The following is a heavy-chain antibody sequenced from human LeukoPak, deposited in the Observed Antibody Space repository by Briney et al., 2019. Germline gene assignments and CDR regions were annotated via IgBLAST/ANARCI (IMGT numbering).Heavy chain of an antibody. Sequence: SETLSLTSNVSGVSISSSSNYWGRIRRPPGKGREWIGSIYSSGGTYYNSALKSRVTISIDTSKNQVSLKMSSVTAADTAVYYCAKSGGYGLIDYWGQGTLVTVSS. CDR1: GVSISSSSNY. D-gene: IGHD6-25*01. J-gene: IGHJ4*01. CDR2: IYSSGGT. V-gene: IGHV4-39*01. CDR3: AKSGGYGLIDY.